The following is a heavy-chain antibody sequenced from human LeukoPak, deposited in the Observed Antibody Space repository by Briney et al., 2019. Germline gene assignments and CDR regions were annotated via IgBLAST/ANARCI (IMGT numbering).Heavy chain of an antibody. CDR3: ARLKGYLGDV. CDR1: GFTFSSYG. D-gene: IGHD2-15*01. CDR2: INHSGST. Sequence: GTLRLSCAASGFTFSSYGMSWIRQPPGKGLEWIGEINHSGSTNYNPSLKSRVTISVDTSKNQFSLKLSSVTAADTAVYYCARLKGYLGDVWGKGTTVTISS. J-gene: IGHJ6*04. V-gene: IGHV4-34*01.